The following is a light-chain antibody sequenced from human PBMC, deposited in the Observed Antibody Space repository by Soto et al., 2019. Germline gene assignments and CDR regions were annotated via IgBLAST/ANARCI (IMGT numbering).Light chain of an antibody. CDR1: QSISAN. CDR2: GAS. Sequence: EIVMTQSPATLSVSPGDRATLSCRASQSISANLAWYQQKPGQTPRLLIYGASTRASGVPAKFSGSGSGTEFTLTISSLQSEDFGVYYCQQYNDWFSITFGQGTRLEIK. J-gene: IGKJ5*01. V-gene: IGKV3-15*01. CDR3: QQYNDWFSIT.